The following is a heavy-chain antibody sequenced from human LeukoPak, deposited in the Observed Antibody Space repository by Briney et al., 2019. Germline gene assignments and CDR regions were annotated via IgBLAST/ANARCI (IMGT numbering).Heavy chain of an antibody. Sequence: GGSLRLSCAASGFTFSSYSMNWVRQAPGKGLEWVSTITSSGVNTYYADSVKGRFTISRDNSKNTLYLQMNSLRAEDTAVYYCARVEYSSSWYAPERDYWGQGTLVTVSS. CDR2: ITSSGVNT. CDR1: GFTFSSYS. V-gene: IGHV3-23*01. D-gene: IGHD6-13*01. J-gene: IGHJ4*02. CDR3: ARVEYSSSWYAPERDY.